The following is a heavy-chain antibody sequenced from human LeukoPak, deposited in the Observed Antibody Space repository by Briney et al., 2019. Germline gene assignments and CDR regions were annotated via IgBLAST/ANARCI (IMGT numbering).Heavy chain of an antibody. CDR2: ISYDGSNK. J-gene: IGHJ4*02. Sequence: GGSLRLSCAASGFTFSSFTMHWVRQAPGKGLEWVAVISYDGSNKYYADSVKGRFTISRDNSKNTLYLQMNSLRAEDTAVYYCAKDISGYDSAELDYWGQGTLVTVSS. V-gene: IGHV3-30*04. CDR3: AKDISGYDSAELDY. D-gene: IGHD5-12*01. CDR1: GFTFSSFT.